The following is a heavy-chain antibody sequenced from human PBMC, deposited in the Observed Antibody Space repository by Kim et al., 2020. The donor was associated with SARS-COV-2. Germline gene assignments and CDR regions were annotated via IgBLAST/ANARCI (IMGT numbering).Heavy chain of an antibody. CDR2: ISGSGGST. J-gene: IGHJ3*02. Sequence: GGSLRLSCAASGFTFSSYAMSWVRQAPGKGLEWVSAISGSGGSTYYADSVTGRFAISRDTPKNTLYLQMNSLRAEDTAVYYCAKGLHPYGSGKYDAFDIWGQGAMVTVSS. CDR3: AKGLHPYGSGKYDAFDI. D-gene: IGHD3-10*01. CDR1: GFTFSSYA. V-gene: IGHV3-23*01.